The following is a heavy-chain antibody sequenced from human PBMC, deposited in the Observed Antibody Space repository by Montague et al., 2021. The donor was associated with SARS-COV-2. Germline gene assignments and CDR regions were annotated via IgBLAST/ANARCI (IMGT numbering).Heavy chain of an antibody. CDR3: ARALRYCGGGTCYPLAFDY. Sequence: SLRLSCAASGFTFSSYAMTWARQAPGKGLEWVSLISSGGDITYFXDSVKGRINNSRDNSKNAFYLQMNNLRVEDTAVYYCARALRYCGGGTCYPLAFDYWGQGTLVAVSS. V-gene: IGHV3-23*01. CDR1: GFTFSSYA. D-gene: IGHD2-15*01. J-gene: IGHJ4*02. CDR2: ISSGGDIT.